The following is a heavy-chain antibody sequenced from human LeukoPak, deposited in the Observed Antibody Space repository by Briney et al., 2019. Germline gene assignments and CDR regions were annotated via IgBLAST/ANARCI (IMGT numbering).Heavy chain of an antibody. V-gene: IGHV3-33*01. CDR3: ARWEEMATNRLDY. Sequence: GRSLRLSCAASGFFFSSYGLHWVRQAPGEGLEWVAVIWNDGTNKYYADSLKGRFTISRDNSKNTVYLEMNSLRVEDTAVHYCARWEEMATNRLDYWGQGTLVTVSS. J-gene: IGHJ4*02. CDR1: GFFFSSYG. D-gene: IGHD5-24*01. CDR2: IWNDGTNK.